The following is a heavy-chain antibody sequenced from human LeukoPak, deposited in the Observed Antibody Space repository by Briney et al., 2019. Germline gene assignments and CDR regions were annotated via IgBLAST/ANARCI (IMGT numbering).Heavy chain of an antibody. D-gene: IGHD2-15*01. CDR2: IYHSGST. Sequence: SETLSLTCAVSGGSISSSNWWSWVRQPPGKGLEWIGEIYHSGSTNYNPSLKSRVTISVDTSKNQFSLKLSSVTAADTAVYYCARAVRAATNYYYGMDVWGQGTTVTVSS. CDR3: ARAVRAATNYYYGMDV. V-gene: IGHV4-4*02. J-gene: IGHJ6*02. CDR1: GGSISSSNW.